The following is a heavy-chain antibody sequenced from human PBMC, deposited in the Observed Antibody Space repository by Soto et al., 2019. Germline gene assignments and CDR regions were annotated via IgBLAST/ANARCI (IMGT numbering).Heavy chain of an antibody. CDR1: RYAFASSY. V-gene: IGHV1-46*03. D-gene: IGHD3-16*01. Sequence: SAKASCKASRYAFASSYMRSVRQSTKQGLEWMGIINPSGGSTSYAQKFQGRVTMTRDTSTSTVYMELSSLRSEDTAVYYCARDYGRSVRFSDFAYWGQGTLVTVSS. CDR2: INPSGGST. CDR3: ARDYGRSVRFSDFAY. J-gene: IGHJ4*02.